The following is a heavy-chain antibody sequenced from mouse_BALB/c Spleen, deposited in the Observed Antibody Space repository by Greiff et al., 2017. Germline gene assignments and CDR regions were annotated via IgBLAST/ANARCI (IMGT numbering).Heavy chain of an antibody. CDR3: ARRAYYYAMDY. V-gene: IGHV5-17*02. D-gene: IGHD3-3*01. CDR1: GFTFSSFG. CDR2: ISSGSSTI. Sequence: EVKLQESGGGLVQPGGSRKLSCAASGFTFSSFGMHWVRQAPEKGLEWVAYISSGSSTIYYADTVKGRFTISRDNPKNTLFLQMTSLRSEDTAMYYCARRAYYYAMDYWGQGTSVTVSS. J-gene: IGHJ4*01.